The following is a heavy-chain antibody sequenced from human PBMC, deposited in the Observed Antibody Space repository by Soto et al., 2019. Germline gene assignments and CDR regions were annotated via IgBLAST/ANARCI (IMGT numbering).Heavy chain of an antibody. V-gene: IGHV1-18*01. CDR3: ARDFDIGYGGNSGPYYYYGMDV. J-gene: IGHJ6*02. Sequence: ASVKVSCKASGYTFTSYGISWVRQAPGQGLEWTGWISAYNGNTNYAQKLQGRVTMTTDTSTSTAYMELRSLRSDDTAVYYCARDFDIGYGGNSGPYYYYGMDVWGQGTTVTVSS. D-gene: IGHD4-17*01. CDR1: GYTFTSYG. CDR2: ISAYNGNT.